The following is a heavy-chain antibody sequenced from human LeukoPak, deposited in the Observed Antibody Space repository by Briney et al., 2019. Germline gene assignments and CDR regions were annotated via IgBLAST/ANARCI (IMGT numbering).Heavy chain of an antibody. CDR3: ARSHKAMAGEGLFDY. CDR1: GGSISSYY. V-gene: IGHV4-59*01. Sequence: SETLSLTCTVSGGSISSYYWSWIRQPPGKALEWIGYIYYSENTNYNPSLKSRVTISVDTSKNQFSLKLSSVTAADTAVYYCARSHKAMAGEGLFDYWGQGTLVTVSS. D-gene: IGHD5-18*01. J-gene: IGHJ4*02. CDR2: IYYSENT.